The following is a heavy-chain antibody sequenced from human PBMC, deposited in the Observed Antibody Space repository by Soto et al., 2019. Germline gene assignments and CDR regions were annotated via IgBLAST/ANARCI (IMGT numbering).Heavy chain of an antibody. CDR1: GGPISSYY. D-gene: IGHD6-19*01. CDR3: ARGSSGWPPRLAY. Sequence: QVQLQESGPGLVKPSETLSLNCTVSGGPISSYYWSWIRQSPGKGLEWIGYIYYSGSTNYNPSLKSRVTISVDTSKHQFSLELSSVTAADTAVYYCARGSSGWPPRLAYWGQGTLVTVSS. V-gene: IGHV4-59*01. CDR2: IYYSGST. J-gene: IGHJ4*02.